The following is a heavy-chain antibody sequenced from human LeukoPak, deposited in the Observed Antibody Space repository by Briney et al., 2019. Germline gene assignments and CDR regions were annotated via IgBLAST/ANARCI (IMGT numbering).Heavy chain of an antibody. V-gene: IGHV1-2*04. D-gene: IGHD2-15*01. CDR2: INPNSGGT. J-gene: IGHJ3*02. CDR3: ARGLQVEAATLYAFDI. Sequence: ASVEVSCKASGYTFTSYYMHWVRQAPGQGLEWMGWINPNSGGTNYAQKFQGWVTMTRDTSISTAYMELSRLRSDDTAVYYCARGLQVEAATLYAFDIWGQGTMVTVSS. CDR1: GYTFTSYY.